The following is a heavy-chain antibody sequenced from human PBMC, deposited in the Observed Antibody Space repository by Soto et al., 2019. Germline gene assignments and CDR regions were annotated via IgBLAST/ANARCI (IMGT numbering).Heavy chain of an antibody. CDR1: GGSISGSY. J-gene: IGHJ4*02. CDR3: ARSVAVPGAHIDY. D-gene: IGHD6-19*01. V-gene: IGHV4-59*01. Sequence: PSETLSLTCSVSGGSISGSYWSWIRQSPGKGLEWLGYVYYTGSTNYSHSLRSRVSISVDTYKNEFSLRLSSVTAADTAVYFCARSVAVPGAHIDYWGQGTQVTVS. CDR2: VYYTGST.